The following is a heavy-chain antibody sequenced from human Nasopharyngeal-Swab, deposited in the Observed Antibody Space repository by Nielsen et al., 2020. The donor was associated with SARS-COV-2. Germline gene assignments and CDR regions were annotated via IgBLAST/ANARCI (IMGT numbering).Heavy chain of an antibody. J-gene: IGHJ4*02. CDR3: ARAQDFWSPFDY. V-gene: IGHV4-59*01. Sequence: SETLSLTCTVSGTSIRNYSWNWIRQPPGKGLEWMGYIYDSGNTNYNSSLKSRVTISVDTSKNQFSLKLSSVTAADTAVYYCARAQDFWSPFDYWGQGALVTVSS. CDR2: IYDSGNT. D-gene: IGHD3-3*01. CDR1: GTSIRNYS.